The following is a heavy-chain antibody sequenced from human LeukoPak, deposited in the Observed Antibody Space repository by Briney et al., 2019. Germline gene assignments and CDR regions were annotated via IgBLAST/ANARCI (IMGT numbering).Heavy chain of an antibody. CDR3: AKGDTYYYDSSGYFG. D-gene: IGHD3-22*01. J-gene: IGHJ4*02. V-gene: IGHV3-23*01. Sequence: GGSLRLSCAASGFTFSSYAMSWVRQAPGKGLEWVSAISGSGGSTYYADSVKGRFTISRDNSKNTLYLQMNSLRAEDTAVYYCAKGDTYYYDSSGYFGWGQGTLVTVSS. CDR2: ISGSGGST. CDR1: GFTFSSYA.